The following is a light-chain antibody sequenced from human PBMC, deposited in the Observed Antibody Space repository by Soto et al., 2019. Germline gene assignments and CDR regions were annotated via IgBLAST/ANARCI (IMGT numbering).Light chain of an antibody. J-gene: IGLJ1*01. CDR1: SSDFGGYDY. Sequence: QPALSQPASVSGSPGQSITISCTGTSSDFGGYDYVSWYQQYPGKAPKLMIYDVSNRPSGVSDRFSGSKSANTASLTISGLQAEDEADYYCNSYTTSSSLYVFGTGTKVTVL. CDR3: NSYTTSSSLYV. CDR2: DVS. V-gene: IGLV2-14*01.